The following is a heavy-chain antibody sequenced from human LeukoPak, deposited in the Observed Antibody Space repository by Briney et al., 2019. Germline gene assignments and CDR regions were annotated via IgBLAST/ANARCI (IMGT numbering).Heavy chain of an antibody. CDR2: INWNGGST. CDR3: ARALVRGWFDP. J-gene: IGHJ5*02. Sequence: PGGSLRLSCAASGFTFDDYGMSWVRQAPGKGLERVSGINWNGGSTGYADSVKGRFTIPRDNAKNSLYLQMNSLRAEDTVLYYCARALVRGWFDPWGQGTLVTVSS. V-gene: IGHV3-20*04. D-gene: IGHD6-13*01. CDR1: GFTFDDYG.